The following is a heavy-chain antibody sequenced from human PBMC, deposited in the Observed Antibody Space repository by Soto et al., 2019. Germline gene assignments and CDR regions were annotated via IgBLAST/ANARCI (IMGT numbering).Heavy chain of an antibody. D-gene: IGHD3-16*01. CDR3: LRGGALKIDY. J-gene: IGHJ4*02. V-gene: IGHV3-48*02. Sequence: EVQLVESGGRLVQPGGSLRLSCAASGFTLSSYSMNWARQAPGKGLEWVSYISSSSSTIYYADSVKGRFTISRDNAKNSLYLQMNSLRDEDTAVYYCLRGGALKIDYWGQGTLVTVSS. CDR2: ISSSSSTI. CDR1: GFTLSSYS.